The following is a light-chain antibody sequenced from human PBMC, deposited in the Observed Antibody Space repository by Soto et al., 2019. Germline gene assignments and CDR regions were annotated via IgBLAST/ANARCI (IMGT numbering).Light chain of an antibody. CDR2: DAS. Sequence: EIVMTQSPATLSVSPGERATLSCRASQSVSSKLAWYQQKPGQAPRLLIYDASTRATGIPGRFSGSGSGTEFTRTISSLQFEDFAVYYCQQYNNWPPVYTFGQGTKLEIK. CDR1: QSVSSK. V-gene: IGKV3D-15*01. J-gene: IGKJ2*01. CDR3: QQYNNWPPVYT.